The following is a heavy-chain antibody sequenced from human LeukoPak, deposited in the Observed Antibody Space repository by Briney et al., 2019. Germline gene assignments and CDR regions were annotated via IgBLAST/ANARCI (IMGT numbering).Heavy chain of an antibody. V-gene: IGHV3-23*01. CDR2: ISGSGGST. D-gene: IGHD1-26*01. Sequence: GGSLRLSCAASGFTFSSYTMNWVRQAPGKGLEWVSAISGSGGSTYYADSVRGRFTISRDDSKNTLYVQMNSLRAEDTAVYYCAKGSWSTFFDYWGQGTLVTVS. CDR3: AKGSWSTFFDY. J-gene: IGHJ4*02. CDR1: GFTFSSYT.